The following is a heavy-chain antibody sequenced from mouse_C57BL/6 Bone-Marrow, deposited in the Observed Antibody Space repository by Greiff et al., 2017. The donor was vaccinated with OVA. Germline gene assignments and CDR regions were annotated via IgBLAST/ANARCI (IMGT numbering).Heavy chain of an antibody. Sequence: VQLQQSGAELVRPGASVKLSCTASGFNIKDDYMHWVKQRPEQGLEWIGWIDPENGDTEYASKFQGKATITADTSSNTAYLQLSSLTSEDTAVYYCTTWGWDFDVWGTGTTVTVSS. CDR1: GFNIKDDY. CDR2: IDPENGDT. V-gene: IGHV14-4*01. J-gene: IGHJ1*03. D-gene: IGHD4-1*01. CDR3: TTWGWDFDV.